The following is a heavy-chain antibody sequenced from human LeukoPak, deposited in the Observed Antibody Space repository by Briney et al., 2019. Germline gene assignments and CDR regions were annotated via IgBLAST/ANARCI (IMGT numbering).Heavy chain of an antibody. CDR2: INWNGGST. CDR1: GFTFDDYG. Sequence: PGGSLRLSCAASGFTFDDYGMSWVRHAPGKGLEWVSGINWNGGSTGYADSVKGRFTISRDSAKNSLYLQMNSLRAEDTALYYWARDRRATTGVYYFDCWGQGTLVTVS. V-gene: IGHV3-20*04. D-gene: IGHD1-26*01. J-gene: IGHJ4*02. CDR3: ARDRRATTGVYYFDC.